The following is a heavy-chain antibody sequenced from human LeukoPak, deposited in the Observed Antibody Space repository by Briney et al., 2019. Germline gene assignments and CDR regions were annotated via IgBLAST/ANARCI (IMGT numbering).Heavy chain of an antibody. CDR1: GFTFSGYE. J-gene: IGHJ4*02. V-gene: IGHV3-48*03. Sequence: PGGSLRLSCAAPGFTFSGYEMNWVRQAPGKGLEWVSYISGSGDSIYHADSVKGRFTISRDNAKNSLYLQMNSLRAEDTAVYYCARDGTRGWELDFWGQGTLVTVSS. CDR3: ARDGTRGWELDF. CDR2: ISGSGDSI. D-gene: IGHD1-26*01.